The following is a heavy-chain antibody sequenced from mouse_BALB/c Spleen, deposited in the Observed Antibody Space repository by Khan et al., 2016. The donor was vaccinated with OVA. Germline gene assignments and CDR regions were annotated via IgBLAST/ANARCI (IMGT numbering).Heavy chain of an antibody. Sequence: EVQLVESGGDLVKPGGSLKLSCAASGFTFSTYGMSWVRQTPDKRLEWVATISSGGSYMYYPDSVKGRFTISRDNAKNTLNLQMRSLKSVDTAMYYCTRLAYYDNRDGFAYWGQGTLVTVSA. D-gene: IGHD2-4*01. CDR2: ISSGGSYM. J-gene: IGHJ3*01. CDR1: GFTFSTYG. CDR3: TRLAYYDNRDGFAY. V-gene: IGHV5-6*01.